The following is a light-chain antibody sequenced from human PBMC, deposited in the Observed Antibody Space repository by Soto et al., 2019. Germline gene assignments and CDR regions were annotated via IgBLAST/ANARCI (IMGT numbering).Light chain of an antibody. J-gene: IGKJ2*01. CDR2: KAS. Sequence: DIPMTQSPSTLSASVGDRVTITCRASQSISSWLAWYQQKPGKAPKLLIYKASSLESGVPSRFSDSGSGTEFNLTISRLQTDDFATYYSQKYNSYHSTFGHVTKLEIK. CDR1: QSISSW. CDR3: QKYNSYHST. V-gene: IGKV1-5*03.